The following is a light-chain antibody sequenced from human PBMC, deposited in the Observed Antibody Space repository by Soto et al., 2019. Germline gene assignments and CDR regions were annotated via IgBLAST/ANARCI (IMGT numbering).Light chain of an antibody. CDR1: QSISSW. V-gene: IGKV1-5*01. J-gene: IGKJ2*01. CDR2: DAS. Sequence: DIQMNQSPSTLSASVGDRVTITCRASQSISSWLAWYQKKPGKAPKLLIYDASSLERGVPSRFSGSGSGTEFTLTISSLQPDDFATYYCQQYNSYPYTFGQGTKLEIK. CDR3: QQYNSYPYT.